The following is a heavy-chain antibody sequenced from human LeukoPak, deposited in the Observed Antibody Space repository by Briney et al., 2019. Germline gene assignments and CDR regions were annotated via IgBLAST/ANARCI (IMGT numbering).Heavy chain of an antibody. CDR2: IYYSGST. CDR1: GGSISSGGYY. CDR3: ARRGAYCSGGSCWGENYFDY. Sequence: SETLSLTCTVSGGSISSGGYYWGWIRQHPGKGLEWIGYIYYSGSTYYNPSLKSRVTISVDTSKNQFSLKLSSVTAADTAVYYCARRGAYCSGGSCWGENYFDYWGQGTLVTVSS. D-gene: IGHD2-15*01. J-gene: IGHJ4*02. V-gene: IGHV4-31*03.